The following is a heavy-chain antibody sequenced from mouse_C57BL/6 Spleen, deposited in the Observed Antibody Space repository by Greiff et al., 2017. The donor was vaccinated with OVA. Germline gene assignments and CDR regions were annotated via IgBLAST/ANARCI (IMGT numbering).Heavy chain of an antibody. CDR1: GFSLTSYG. J-gene: IGHJ2*01. CDR2: IWRGGST. CDR3: AKNGDYDGGFDY. Sequence: VQVVESGPGLVQPSQSLSITCTVSGFSLTSYGVHWVRQSPGKGLEWLGVIWRGGSTDYNAAFMSRLSITKDNSKSQVFFKMNSLQADDTAIYYCAKNGDYDGGFDYWGQGTTLTVSS. V-gene: IGHV2-5*01. D-gene: IGHD2-4*01.